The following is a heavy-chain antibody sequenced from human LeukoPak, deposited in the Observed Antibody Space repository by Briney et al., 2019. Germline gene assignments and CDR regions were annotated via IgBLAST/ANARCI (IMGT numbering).Heavy chain of an antibody. CDR3: ASRTGEYSYGPNALDY. V-gene: IGHV1-69*06. Sequence: ASVKVSCKASGGTFSSYAISWVRQAPGQGLEWMGGIIPIFGTANYAQKFQGRVTITADKSTSTAYMELSSLRSEDTAVYYCASRTGEYSYGPNALDYWGQGTLVTVSS. CDR1: GGTFSSYA. D-gene: IGHD5-18*01. J-gene: IGHJ4*02. CDR2: IIPIFGTA.